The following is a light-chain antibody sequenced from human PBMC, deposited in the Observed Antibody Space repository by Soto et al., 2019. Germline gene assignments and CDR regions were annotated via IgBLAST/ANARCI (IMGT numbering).Light chain of an antibody. Sequence: ESVLTQSPGTLSLSPGERATLYCRASQSVISNSFAWYQQKPGQAPRLLIYGASSRATGTPDRFSGSGSGNAFTLNISRMEPAEFAVYYCQQFGGSPPSWTFGQGTKVEI. V-gene: IGKV3-20*01. CDR2: GAS. CDR1: QSVISNS. CDR3: QQFGGSPPSWT. J-gene: IGKJ1*01.